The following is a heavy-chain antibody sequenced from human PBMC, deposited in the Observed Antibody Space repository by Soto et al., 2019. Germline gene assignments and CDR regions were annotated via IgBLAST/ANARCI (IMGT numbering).Heavy chain of an antibody. D-gene: IGHD3-3*01. CDR3: ARLHYDFWSGYYIDY. V-gene: IGHV4-59*08. J-gene: IGHJ4*02. CDR2: IYYSGST. Sequence: SETLSLTCTVSGGSISSYYWSWIRQPPGKGLEWIGYIYYSGSTNYNPSLKSRVTISVDTSKNQFSLKLSSVTAADTAVYYCARLHYDFWSGYYIDYWGQGTLVTVS. CDR1: GGSISSYY.